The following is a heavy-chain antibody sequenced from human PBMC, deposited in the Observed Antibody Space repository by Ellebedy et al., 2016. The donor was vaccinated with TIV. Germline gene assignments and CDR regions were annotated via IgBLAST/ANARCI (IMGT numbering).Heavy chain of an antibody. CDR3: ARGGGGSWYSP. D-gene: IGHD6-13*01. CDR2: ISGSGGST. CDR1: GFTFSSYA. Sequence: PGGSLRLSCAGSGFTFSSYAMSWVRQAPGEGLEWVSAISGSGGSTYYADSVKGRFTISRDNSKNTLYLQMNSLTAEDTAVHYCARGGGGSWYSPWGQGTLVTVSS. J-gene: IGHJ5*02. V-gene: IGHV3-23*01.